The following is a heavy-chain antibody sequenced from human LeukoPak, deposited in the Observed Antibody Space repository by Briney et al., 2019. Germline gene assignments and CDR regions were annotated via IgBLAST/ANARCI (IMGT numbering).Heavy chain of an antibody. D-gene: IGHD3-10*01. CDR3: AGRRITMVRGVIWEDY. CDR2: ISSSGSTI. V-gene: IGHV3-48*04. J-gene: IGHJ4*02. CDR1: GFPFSTYS. Sequence: PGGSLRLSCAASGFPFSTYSMNWVRQAPGKGLEWVSYISSSGSTIYYADSVKGRFTISRDNAKNSLYLQMNSLRAEDTAVYYCAGRRITMVRGVIWEDYWGQGTLVTVSS.